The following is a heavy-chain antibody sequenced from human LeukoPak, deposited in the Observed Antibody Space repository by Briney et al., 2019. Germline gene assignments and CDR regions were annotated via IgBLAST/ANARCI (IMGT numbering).Heavy chain of an antibody. V-gene: IGHV1-69*13. Sequence: SVKVSCKASGGTFSSYTISWVRQAPGQGLEWMGGIIPIFGTANYAQKFQGRVTITADESTSTAYMELSSLRSEDTAVYYCARVIGYCSGGSCTNFDYWGQGTLVTVSS. CDR1: GGTFSSYT. CDR2: IIPIFGTA. CDR3: ARVIGYCSGGSCTNFDY. J-gene: IGHJ4*02. D-gene: IGHD2-15*01.